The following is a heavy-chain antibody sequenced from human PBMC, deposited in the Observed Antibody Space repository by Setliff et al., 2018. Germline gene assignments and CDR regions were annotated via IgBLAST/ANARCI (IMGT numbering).Heavy chain of an antibody. Sequence: GESLRLSCAASGFTFSYYAMTWVRQAPGKGLEWVSIIYSTGRTTYSADSVKGRFTISRDNSKNTLYLQMNSLRPEDTAVYYCARTCSGSGCYAGLESWGQGTPVTVSS. CDR2: IYSTGRTT. J-gene: IGHJ4*02. V-gene: IGHV3-23*05. CDR3: ARTCSGSGCYAGLES. D-gene: IGHD2-15*01. CDR1: GFTFSYYA.